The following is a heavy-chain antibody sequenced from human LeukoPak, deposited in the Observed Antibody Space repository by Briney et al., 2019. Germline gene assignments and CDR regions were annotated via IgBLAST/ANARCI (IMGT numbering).Heavy chain of an antibody. Sequence: SETLSLTCTVSGGSISSSSHYWGWIRQPPGKGLEWIGSIYYSGSTYYNPSLKSRVTISVDTSKNQFSLKLSSVTAADTAVYYCARLRDGYTDISGFDYWGQGTLVTVSS. J-gene: IGHJ4*02. V-gene: IGHV4-39*01. D-gene: IGHD5-24*01. CDR3: ARLRDGYTDISGFDY. CDR1: GGSISSSSHY. CDR2: IYYSGST.